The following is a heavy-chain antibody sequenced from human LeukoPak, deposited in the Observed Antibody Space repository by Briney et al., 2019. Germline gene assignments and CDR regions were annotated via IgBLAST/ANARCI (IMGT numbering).Heavy chain of an antibody. J-gene: IGHJ4*02. CDR2: FNTNTGNP. Sequence: ASVKASCKASGTTLTSYAMNWVRQAPGQGLEWMGWFNTNTGNPTYAQGFTGRFVFSLDTSVSTAYLQISSLKAEDTAVYYCARALVVAARTYFFDYWGQGTLVTVSS. D-gene: IGHD2-15*01. CDR1: GTTLTSYA. V-gene: IGHV7-4-1*02. CDR3: ARALVVAARTYFFDY.